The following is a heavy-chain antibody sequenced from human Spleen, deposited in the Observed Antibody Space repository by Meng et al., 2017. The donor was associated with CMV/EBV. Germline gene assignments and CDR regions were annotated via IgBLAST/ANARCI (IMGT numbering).Heavy chain of an antibody. CDR1: GYNFTGYY. CDR2: INPNSGGT. J-gene: IGHJ5*02. Sequence: ASVKVSCKASGYNFTGYYMHWVRQAPGQGLEWMGWINPNSGGTNYQQKFQGRVTMTRDTSITTAYMELSRLSFDDTAVYYCATEKGFQLLSNRVRYNWLDPWGQGALVTVSS. CDR3: ATEKGFQLLSNRVRYNWLDP. D-gene: IGHD2-2*01. V-gene: IGHV1-2*02.